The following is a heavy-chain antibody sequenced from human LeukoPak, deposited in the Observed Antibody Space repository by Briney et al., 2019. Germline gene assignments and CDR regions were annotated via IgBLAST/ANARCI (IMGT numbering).Heavy chain of an antibody. CDR1: GYILSELS. CDR3: TTAGAENYNGMDV. J-gene: IGHJ6*02. D-gene: IGHD1-1*01. CDR2: FDPEDLET. V-gene: IGHV1-24*01. Sequence: ASVKVSCKFSGYILSELSVHWVRQAPGKGREGMGGFDPEDLETVNVHKFQGRVTLTHDRATDTDYLELSRLTSEDTAVYCGTTAGAENYNGMDVWGQGTAVTVSS.